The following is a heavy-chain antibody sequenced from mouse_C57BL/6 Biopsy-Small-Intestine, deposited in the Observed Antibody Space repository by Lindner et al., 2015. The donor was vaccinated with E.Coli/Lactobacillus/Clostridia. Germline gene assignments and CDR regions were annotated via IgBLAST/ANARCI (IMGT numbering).Heavy chain of an antibody. D-gene: IGHD2-3*01. CDR1: GFTFSSYG. V-gene: IGHV5-6*01. Sequence: VQLQESGGDLVKPGGSLKLSCAASGFTFSSYGMSWVRQTPDKRLEWVATISSGGSYTYYPDSVKGRFTISRDNAKNTLYLQMSSLKSEDTAMYYCARQDGDWGQGTTLTVSS. CDR2: ISSGGSYT. CDR3: ARQDGD. J-gene: IGHJ2*01.